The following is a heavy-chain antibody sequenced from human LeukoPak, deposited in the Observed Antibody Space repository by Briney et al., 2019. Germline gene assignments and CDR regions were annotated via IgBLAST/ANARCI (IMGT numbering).Heavy chain of an antibody. CDR1: GGTFISYA. Sequence: PVKVSCKASGGTFISYAISSVRQAPGQGLEWMGGIIPIFGTANYAQKFQGRVTITTDESTSTAYMELSSLRSEDTAVYYCARDSSSWPFDYWGQGTLVTVSS. D-gene: IGHD6-13*01. V-gene: IGHV1-69*05. CDR2: IIPIFGTA. CDR3: ARDSSSWPFDY. J-gene: IGHJ4*02.